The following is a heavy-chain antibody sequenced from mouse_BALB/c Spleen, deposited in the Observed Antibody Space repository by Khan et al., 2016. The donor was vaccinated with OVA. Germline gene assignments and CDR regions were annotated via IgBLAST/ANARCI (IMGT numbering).Heavy chain of an antibody. CDR1: GFSLTSYG. V-gene: IGHV2-2*02. CDR2: IWSGGIT. Sequence: QVQLKESGPGLVQPSQSLSITCTVSGFSLTSYGVHWVRQSPGKGLEWLGMIWSGGITDYNAAFISRLTINKDNSKSQVFFKMNSLQTNDTAIYXCARNYDYDEGLAYWGQGTLVTVSA. J-gene: IGHJ3*01. D-gene: IGHD2-4*01. CDR3: ARNYDYDEGLAY.